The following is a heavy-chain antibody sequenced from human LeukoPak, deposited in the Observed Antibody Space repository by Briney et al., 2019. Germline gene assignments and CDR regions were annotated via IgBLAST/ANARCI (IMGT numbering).Heavy chain of an antibody. CDR2: INPNSGGT. Sequence: ASVKVSCKASGYTFTSYGISWVRQAPGQGLEWMGWINPNSGGTNYAQKFQGRVTMTRDTSISTDLSRLRSDDTAVYYCARDERYDSSGYPFDYWGQGTLVTVSS. CDR3: ARDERYDSSGYPFDY. V-gene: IGHV1-2*02. J-gene: IGHJ4*02. D-gene: IGHD3-22*01. CDR1: GYTFTSYG.